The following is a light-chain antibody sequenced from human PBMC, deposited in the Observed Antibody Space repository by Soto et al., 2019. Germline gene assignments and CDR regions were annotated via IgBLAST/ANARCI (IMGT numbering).Light chain of an antibody. CDR2: AAS. CDR1: QRIRRS. J-gene: IGKJ1*01. Sequence: DIQMTQSPSSLSASVADRVTITCRASQRIRRSLNWYQQKPGQARKLLIYAASSWQSGVPSRFSGSGYGTDFTLTITSLQSEDFATYYCQQSYSSPRTFGQGTKVDIK. CDR3: QQSYSSPRT. V-gene: IGKV1-39*01.